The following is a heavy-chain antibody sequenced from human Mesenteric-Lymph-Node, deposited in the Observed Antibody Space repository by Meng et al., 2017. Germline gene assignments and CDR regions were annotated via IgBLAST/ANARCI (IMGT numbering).Heavy chain of an antibody. Sequence: ETLSLTCTVSGGSVSSGSYYWSWIRQPPGKGLEWVSSISRSSSYIYYGNSVKGRFTISRDNAKNSLSLQMNSLKTEDTAVYYCTTAQIFDRHSGWHDAFNFWGQGTMVTVSS. CDR3: TTAQIFDRHSGWHDAFNF. J-gene: IGHJ3*01. CDR2: ISRSSSYI. V-gene: IGHV3-21*03. D-gene: IGHD6-19*01. CDR1: GGSVSSGSYY.